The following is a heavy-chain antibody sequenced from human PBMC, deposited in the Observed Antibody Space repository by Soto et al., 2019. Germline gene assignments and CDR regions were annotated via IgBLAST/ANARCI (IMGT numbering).Heavy chain of an antibody. CDR3: ASGLERGYSYFDY. J-gene: IGHJ4*02. V-gene: IGHV1-46*03. Sequence: QVQLVQSGAEVRKPGASVKVSCKASGYTLTSYYMHWVRQAPGQGLEWMGIMNPSGGTTSYAQKFQGRVPRTRDTSRRTVYMALSSLRSEDTAVYYCASGLERGYSYFDYWGQGTPVTVSS. D-gene: IGHD5-18*01. CDR1: GYTLTSYY. CDR2: MNPSGGTT.